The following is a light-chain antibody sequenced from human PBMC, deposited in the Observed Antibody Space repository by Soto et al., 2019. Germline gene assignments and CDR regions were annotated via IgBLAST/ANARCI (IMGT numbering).Light chain of an antibody. CDR2: GAS. Sequence: MTQTPCTLSVSPLEIATLSCRASQRVNINLAWYQQKPGQAPRLLIYGASTRATGIPARFSGSGSGTEFTLTISSLQSEDFGVYYCQQYNNWPRTFGQGTKVDIK. V-gene: IGKV3-15*01. CDR1: QRVNIN. J-gene: IGKJ1*01. CDR3: QQYNNWPRT.